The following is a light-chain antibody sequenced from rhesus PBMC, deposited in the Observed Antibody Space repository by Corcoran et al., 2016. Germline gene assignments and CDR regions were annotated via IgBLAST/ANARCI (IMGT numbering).Light chain of an antibody. Sequence: EIVMTQSPATLSLSPGERATLSCRASQSVSSYVAWYQQKPEQAPRLRIYGASSRATGIPDMFSGRGSGTDFTLIISSLEPEDVGVYYCQQYNNWNSFGQGTKVEIK. CDR1: QSVSSY. V-gene: IGKV3S9*01. J-gene: IGKJ2*01. CDR3: QQYNNWNS. CDR2: GAS.